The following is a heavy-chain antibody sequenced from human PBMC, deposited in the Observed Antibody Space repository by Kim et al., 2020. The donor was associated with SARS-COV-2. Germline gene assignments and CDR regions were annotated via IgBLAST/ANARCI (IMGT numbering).Heavy chain of an antibody. V-gene: IGHV1-18*01. CDR1: GYTFTSYG. D-gene: IGHD6-13*01. J-gene: IGHJ4*02. CDR2: ISAYNGNT. CDR3: AREAEGYRAAAGIKLFDY. Sequence: ASVKVSCKASGYTFTSYGISWVRQAPGQGLEWMGWISAYNGNTNYAQKLQGRVTMTTDTSTSTAYMELRSLRSDDTAVYYCAREAEGYRAAAGIKLFDYWGQGTLVTVSS.